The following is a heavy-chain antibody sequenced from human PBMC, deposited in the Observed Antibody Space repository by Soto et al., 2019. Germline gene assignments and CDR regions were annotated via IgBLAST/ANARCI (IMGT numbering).Heavy chain of an antibody. V-gene: IGHV5-51*01. D-gene: IGHD6-19*01. CDR1: GFPFTSYW. J-gene: IGHJ3*02. CDR2: IYPGDSDT. Sequence: GESLKISCQGSGFPFTSYWIGWVRQMPGKGLEWMGIIYPGDSDTRYSPSFQGQVTISADKSISTAYLQWSSLKASDTAMYYCARVGVAVAGTNAFDIWGQGTMVTVSS. CDR3: ARVGVAVAGTNAFDI.